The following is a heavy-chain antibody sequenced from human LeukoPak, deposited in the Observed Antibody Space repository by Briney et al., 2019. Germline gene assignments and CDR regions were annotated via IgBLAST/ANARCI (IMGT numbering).Heavy chain of an antibody. J-gene: IGHJ6*02. CDR2: INHNGNVN. V-gene: IGHV3-7*04. CDR3: ARGGGLDV. CDR1: GFTFSSYW. Sequence: GGSLRLSCAASGFTFSSYWMNWAPQAPGKGLEWVASINHNGNVNYYVDSVKGRFTISRDNAKNSLYLQMSNLRAEDTAVYFCARGGGLDVWGQGATVTVSS.